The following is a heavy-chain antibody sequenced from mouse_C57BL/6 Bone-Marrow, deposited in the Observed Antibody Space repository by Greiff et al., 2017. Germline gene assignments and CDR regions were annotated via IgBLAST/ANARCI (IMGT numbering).Heavy chain of an antibody. J-gene: IGHJ2*01. CDR2: IAPSDSYT. CDR3: ARAYYYGSSYVDY. Sequence: VQLQPPGAELVMPGASVKLSCKASGYTFPSYWMHWVKQRPGQGLAWLGEIAPSDSYTNYNQKFKGKSTLTVDKSSSTAYMQLSSLTSEDSAVYDGARAYYYGSSYVDYWGQGTTLTVSS. CDR1: GYTFPSYW. V-gene: IGHV1-69*01. D-gene: IGHD1-1*01.